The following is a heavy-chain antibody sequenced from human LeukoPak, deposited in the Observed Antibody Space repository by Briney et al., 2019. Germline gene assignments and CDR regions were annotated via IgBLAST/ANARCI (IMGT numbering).Heavy chain of an antibody. J-gene: IGHJ4*02. CDR1: GYRFTGYY. V-gene: IGHV1-2*02. CDR3: ARDRRGYYDSGSYYPLI. Sequence: ASVQVSCKASGYRFTGYYIHWVRQAPGQGLEWMAWINPNSGGTNYAQNFQGRVTVTRDTSVSTAYMEVSRLRSDDTAVYYCARDRRGYYDSGSYYPLIWGQGTLVTVSS. CDR2: INPNSGGT. D-gene: IGHD3-10*01.